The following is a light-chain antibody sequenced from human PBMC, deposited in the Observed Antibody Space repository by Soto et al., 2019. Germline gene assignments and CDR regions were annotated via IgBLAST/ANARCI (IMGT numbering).Light chain of an antibody. V-gene: IGKV1-5*03. CDR3: QQYNRSPWT. J-gene: IGKJ1*01. Sequence: DIQMTQSPSTLSASVGDRATITCRASQTISSWLAWYQQKPGRAPKLLIYKASTLESEVPSRFSGSGSGTEFTLTISSLQPDDFATYYCQQYNRSPWTFGQGTKVEIK. CDR2: KAS. CDR1: QTISSW.